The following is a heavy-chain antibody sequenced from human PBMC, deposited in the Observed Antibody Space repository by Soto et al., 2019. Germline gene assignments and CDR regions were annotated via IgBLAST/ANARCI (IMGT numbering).Heavy chain of an antibody. CDR2: IWYDGNNE. CDR3: AREASTMTTAGNAFDI. Sequence: QVQLVESGGGVVQPGTSLRLSCAASGFTFSSYGVHWVRQAPGRGLEWVALIWYDGNNEYYADSVKGRFTISRDNSKNTLYLQVNSLRAEDTAVYYCAREASTMTTAGNAFDIWGLGTMVTVSS. CDR1: GFTFSSYG. J-gene: IGHJ3*02. D-gene: IGHD4-17*01. V-gene: IGHV3-33*01.